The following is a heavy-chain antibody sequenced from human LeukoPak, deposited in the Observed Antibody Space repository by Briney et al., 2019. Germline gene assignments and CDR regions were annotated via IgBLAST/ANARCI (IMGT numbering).Heavy chain of an antibody. CDR3: AKKSPYSDYLGGYFEY. V-gene: IGHV3-9*01. CDR2: ISWNSGSI. J-gene: IGHJ4*02. D-gene: IGHD4-11*01. Sequence: GRSLRLSCAASGFTFDDYAMHWVRQAPGKGLEWVSGISWNSGSIGYADSVKGRFTISRDNAKNSLYMQMNSLRAEDTALYDCAKKSPYSDYLGGYFEYWGQGTLVTVSS. CDR1: GFTFDDYA.